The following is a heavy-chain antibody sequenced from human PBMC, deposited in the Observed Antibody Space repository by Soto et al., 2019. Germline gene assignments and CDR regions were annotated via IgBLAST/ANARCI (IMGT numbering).Heavy chain of an antibody. V-gene: IGHV3-9*01. CDR2: ISWNSGTI. J-gene: IGHJ4*02. Sequence: EVQLVESGGGLVQPGRSLRLSCAASGFIFDDYAMHWVRQAPGKGLEWVSSISWNSGTIVYADSVKGRFTISRDNAKNSLYLQMTSLRTVDTDFYYCTKGRSTSCFAPVDYWGQGTLVTVSS. CDR1: GFIFDDYA. CDR3: TKGRSTSCFAPVDY. D-gene: IGHD2-2*01.